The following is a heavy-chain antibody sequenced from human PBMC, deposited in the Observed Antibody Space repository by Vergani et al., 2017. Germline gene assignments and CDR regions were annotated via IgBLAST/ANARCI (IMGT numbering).Heavy chain of an antibody. CDR2: IKSKTDGGTT. J-gene: IGHJ4*02. D-gene: IGHD1-26*01. CDR3: ARGVVGAGGVGY. CDR1: GFTFSNAW. V-gene: IGHV3-15*01. Sequence: EVQLVESGGGLVKPGGSLRLSCAASGFTFSNAWMSWVRQAPGKGLEWVGRIKSKTDGGTTDYAAPVKGRFTISRDNAKNSLYLQMNSLRAEDTAVYYCARGVVGAGGVGYWGQGTLVTVSS.